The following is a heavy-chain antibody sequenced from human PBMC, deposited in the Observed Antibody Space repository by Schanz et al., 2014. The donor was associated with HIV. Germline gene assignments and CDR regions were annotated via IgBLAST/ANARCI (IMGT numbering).Heavy chain of an antibody. V-gene: IGHV3-74*01. CDR1: GFTFSSHW. CDR3: ARQGLRFSFWLDY. D-gene: IGHD4-17*01. CDR2: INSNEGTT. Sequence: EVQLVESGGGLVQPGGSLRLSCAASGFTFSSHWMHWVRQAPGKGLVWVSRINSNEGTTDYADSVKGRFTISRDNSKNTLYLQMNNLRAEDTAVYGCARQGLRFSFWLDYWGQGTPVTVS. J-gene: IGHJ4*02.